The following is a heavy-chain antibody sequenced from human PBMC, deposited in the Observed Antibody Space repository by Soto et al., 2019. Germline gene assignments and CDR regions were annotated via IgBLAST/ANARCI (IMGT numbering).Heavy chain of an antibody. J-gene: IGHJ5*02. CDR2: IYYTGST. Sequence: SETLSLTCTVSGGSISSYYWSWIRQPPGKGLEWIGYIYYTGSTNYNPSLKSRVTISVDTSKNQFSLKLSSVTAADTAVYYCARLLWSRGDWFDPWGQGTLVTVSS. CDR3: ARLLWSRGDWFDP. V-gene: IGHV4-59*08. D-gene: IGHD3-10*01. CDR1: GGSISSYY.